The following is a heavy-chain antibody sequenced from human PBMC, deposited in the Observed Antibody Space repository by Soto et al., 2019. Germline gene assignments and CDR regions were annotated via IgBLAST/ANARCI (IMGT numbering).Heavy chain of an antibody. J-gene: IGHJ4*01. CDR1: GYTLTNYY. D-gene: IGHD5-12*01. CDR3: ARNGQTYDYYRFGN. V-gene: IGHV1-46*01. Sequence: ASVKVSCKASGYTLTNYYMHWVRQAPGQGPEWVGVINPSTLATSYAQKFQGRVTMTRDTSTSTVYMELNSLISEDTAVYYCARNGQTYDYYRFGNWRHVTLVTVS. CDR2: INPSTLAT.